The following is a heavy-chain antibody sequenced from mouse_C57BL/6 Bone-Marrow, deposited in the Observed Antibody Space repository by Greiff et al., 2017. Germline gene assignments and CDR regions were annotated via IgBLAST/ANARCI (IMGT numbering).Heavy chain of an antibody. Sequence: EVQRVESGPELVKPGASVKIPCKASGYTFTDYNMDWVKQSHGKSLEWIGDINPNNGGTIYNQKFKGKATLTVDKSSSTAYMELRSLTSEDTAVYYCARAYAWFAYWGQGTLVTVSA. CDR2: INPNNGGT. V-gene: IGHV1-18*01. D-gene: IGHD2-12*01. CDR3: ARAYAWFAY. CDR1: GYTFTDYN. J-gene: IGHJ3*01.